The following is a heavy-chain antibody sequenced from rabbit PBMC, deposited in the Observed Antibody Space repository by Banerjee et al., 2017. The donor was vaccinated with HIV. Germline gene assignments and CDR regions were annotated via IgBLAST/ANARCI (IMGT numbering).Heavy chain of an antibody. D-gene: IGHD6-1*01. V-gene: IGHV1S45*01. Sequence: QEQLEESGGDLVKPEGSLTLTCTASGFSFSSKYVMCWVRQAPGKGLGWIGCIDTRYGNTYYASWAKGRFTISKTSSTTVDLKMTSLTAADTATYFCARGDDGDPSYGYALSLWGPGTLVTVS. J-gene: IGHJ4*01. CDR2: IDTRYGNT. CDR1: GFSFSSKYV. CDR3: ARGDDGDPSYGYALSL.